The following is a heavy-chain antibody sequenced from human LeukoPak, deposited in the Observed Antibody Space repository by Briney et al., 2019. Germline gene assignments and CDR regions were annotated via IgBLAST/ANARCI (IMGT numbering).Heavy chain of an antibody. CDR3: ARAYSGYDSYYYYYGMDV. CDR2: IDPSGSYT. CDR1: GYSFTSYW. Sequence: GESLKISCKGSGYSFTSYWISWVRQMPGKGLEWMGRIDPSGSYTNYSPSFQGHVTISADKSISTAYLQWSSLKASDTAMYYCARAYSGYDSYYYYYGMDVWGKGTTVTVSS. D-gene: IGHD5-12*01. J-gene: IGHJ6*04. V-gene: IGHV5-10-1*01.